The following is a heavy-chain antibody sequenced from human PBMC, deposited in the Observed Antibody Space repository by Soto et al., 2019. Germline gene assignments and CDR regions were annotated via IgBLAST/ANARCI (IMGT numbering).Heavy chain of an antibody. CDR2: IYYSGST. V-gene: IGHV4-59*08. Sequence: PSETLSLTCTVSGVSISSYCWSWIRQPPGKGLEWIGYIYYSGSTNYNPSLKSRVTISVDTSNNQFSLKLSSVTAADTAAYYCARRWGAAFDYWGQGTLVTVSS. D-gene: IGHD1-26*01. CDR3: ARRWGAAFDY. CDR1: GVSISSYC. J-gene: IGHJ4*02.